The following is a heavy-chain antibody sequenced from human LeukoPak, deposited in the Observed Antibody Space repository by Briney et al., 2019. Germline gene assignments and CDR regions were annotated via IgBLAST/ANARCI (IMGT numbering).Heavy chain of an antibody. D-gene: IGHD3-22*01. V-gene: IGHV1-69*05. CDR1: GGTFSSYA. CDR2: IIPIFGTA. J-gene: IGHJ3*01. CDR3: ASTNDSSGHDAFDL. Sequence: ASVKVSCKASGGTFSSYAISWVRQAPGQGLEWMGGIIPIFGTANYAQKFQGRVTITTDESTSTAYMELSSLRSEDTAVYYCASTNDSSGHDAFDLWGQGTMVTVSS.